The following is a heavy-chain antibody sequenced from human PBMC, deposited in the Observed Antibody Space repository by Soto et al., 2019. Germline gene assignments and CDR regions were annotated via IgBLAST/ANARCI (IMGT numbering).Heavy chain of an antibody. CDR2: INHSGST. D-gene: IGHD2-15*01. CDR3: ARGLGYCSGGSCRPNLDFAY. Sequence: QVQLQQWGAGLLKPSETLSLTCAVYGGSCSGYYWSWIRQPPGKGLAWIGEINHSGSTNYNPSLKLRVTISVDTSKNQFSLKLSSVTAAATAVYYCARGLGYCSGGSCRPNLDFAYWGQGTLGTVSS. J-gene: IGHJ4*02. V-gene: IGHV4-34*01. CDR1: GGSCSGYY.